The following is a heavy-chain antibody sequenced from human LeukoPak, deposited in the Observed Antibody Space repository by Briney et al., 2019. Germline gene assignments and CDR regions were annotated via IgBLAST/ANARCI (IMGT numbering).Heavy chain of an antibody. Sequence: PSETLSLTCAVYGESLNSYYWSWVRQPPGEGLEWIGEIYESGTTEYNPSLKSRVTISLVPSKQQFSLSLSSVTAADTAVYYCARGAWATRLGSWGLGTPVIVSS. CDR2: IYESGTT. V-gene: IGHV4-34*01. CDR1: GESLNSYY. J-gene: IGHJ4*02. CDR3: ARGAWATRLGS. D-gene: IGHD2-15*01.